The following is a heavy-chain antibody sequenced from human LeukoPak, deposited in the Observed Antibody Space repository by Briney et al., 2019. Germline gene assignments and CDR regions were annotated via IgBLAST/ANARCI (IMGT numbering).Heavy chain of an antibody. CDR3: ASPLEAVAGTPLGMDV. J-gene: IGHJ6*02. V-gene: IGHV1-2*02. D-gene: IGHD6-19*01. CDR2: INPNSGGT. CDR1: GYTFTGHY. Sequence: ASVKVSCKASGYTFTGHYMHWVRQAPGQGLEWMGWINPNSGGTNYAQKFQGRVTMTRDTSISTAYMELSRLRSDDTAVYYCASPLEAVAGTPLGMDVWGQGTTVTVSS.